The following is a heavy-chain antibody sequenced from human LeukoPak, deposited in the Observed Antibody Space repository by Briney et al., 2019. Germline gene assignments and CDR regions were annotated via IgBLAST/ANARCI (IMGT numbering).Heavy chain of an antibody. CDR2: INPNSGGT. J-gene: IGHJ3*02. CDR1: GYTFTGYY. D-gene: IGHD3-22*01. V-gene: IGHV1-2*02. Sequence: ASVKVSCKASGYTFTGYYMHWVRQAPGQGLEWMGWINPNSGGTNYAQKSQGRVTMTRDTSISTAYMELSRLRSDDTAVYYCARDVNSGYYTLKASDAFDIWGQGTMVTVSS. CDR3: ARDVNSGYYTLKASDAFDI.